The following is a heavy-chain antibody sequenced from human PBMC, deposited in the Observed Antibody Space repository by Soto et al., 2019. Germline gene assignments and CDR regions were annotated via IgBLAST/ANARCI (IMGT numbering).Heavy chain of an antibody. J-gene: IGHJ4*02. CDR3: ARGPLDMYYFDY. CDR2: IYYSGST. CDR1: GGSISSYY. D-gene: IGHD3-9*01. Sequence: SETLSLTCTVSGGSISSYYWSWIRQPPGKGLEWIGYIYYSGSTNYNPSLKSRATISVDTSKNQFSLKLSSVTAADTAVYYCARGPLDMYYFDYWGQGTLVTVSS. V-gene: IGHV4-59*01.